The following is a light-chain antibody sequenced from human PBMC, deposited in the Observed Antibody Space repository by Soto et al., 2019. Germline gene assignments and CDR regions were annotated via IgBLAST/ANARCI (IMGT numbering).Light chain of an antibody. V-gene: IGKV3-20*01. CDR1: QSVSGRY. CDR2: GAS. J-gene: IGKJ1*01. Sequence: EIVLTQSPGTLSLSPGERATLSCRASQSVSGRYLAWYQQKPGQAPRLVIYGASIRATGIPDRFSGSGSGTEFTLTISRLEPEDFAVYYCQQYGSSGTFGQGTKVDIK. CDR3: QQYGSSGT.